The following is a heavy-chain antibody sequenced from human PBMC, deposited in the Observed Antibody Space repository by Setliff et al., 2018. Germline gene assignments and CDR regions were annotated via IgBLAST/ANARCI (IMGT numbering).Heavy chain of an antibody. CDR3: AKVQRRGWYSYFEDAFDI. V-gene: IGHV3-23*01. CDR1: RFTFSSYA. D-gene: IGHD1-26*01. J-gene: IGHJ3*02. CDR2: ISGSAGST. Sequence: PGGSLRLSCAASRFTFSSYAMSWVRQAPGKGLEWVSAISGSAGSTYYADSVKGRFTISRDNSKNTLYLDMKRLRVEDTAIYSCAKVQRRGWYSYFEDAFDIWGQGTVVTVSS.